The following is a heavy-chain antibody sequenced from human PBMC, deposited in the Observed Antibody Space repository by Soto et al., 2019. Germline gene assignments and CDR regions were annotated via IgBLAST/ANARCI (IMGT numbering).Heavy chain of an antibody. CDR2: IYYSGST. D-gene: IGHD3-9*01. J-gene: IGHJ5*02. V-gene: IGHV4-59*01. CDR1: GGSISSYY. CDR3: ARLSWNILTGRNWFAP. Sequence: ETLSLTCTVSGGSISSYYWSCIRQPPGKGLEWIGYIYYSGSTNYNPSLKSRVTISVDTSKNQFSLKLSSVTAADTAVYYCARLSWNILTGRNWFAPWGQETLVTVSS.